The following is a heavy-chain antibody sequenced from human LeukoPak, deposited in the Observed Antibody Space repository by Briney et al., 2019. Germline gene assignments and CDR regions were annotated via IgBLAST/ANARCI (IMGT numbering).Heavy chain of an antibody. D-gene: IGHD2-2*01. Sequence: GGSLRLSCAASGFTLSNDMNWVRQAPGKGLEWVSSISTSSRYIYYKDSVRGRFTISRDDAKNSLYLEMNSLRAEDTAVYYCARXDCXSSTCYLRRSWFDPWGQGTLVTVSS. CDR1: GFTLSND. CDR2: ISTSSRYI. CDR3: ARXDCXSSTCYLRRSWFDP. V-gene: IGHV3-21*01. J-gene: IGHJ5*02.